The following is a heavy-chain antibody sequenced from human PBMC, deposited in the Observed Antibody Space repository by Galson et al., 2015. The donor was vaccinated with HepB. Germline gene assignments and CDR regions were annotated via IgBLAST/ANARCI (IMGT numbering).Heavy chain of an antibody. CDR1: GGTFSSYA. V-gene: IGHV1-69*13. Sequence: SVKVSCKASGGTFSSYAISWVRQAPGQGLEWMGGIIPIFGTANYAQKFQGRVTITADESTSTAYMELSSLRSEDTAVYYCALGDYGGNPASYYYYYMDVWGKGTTVTVSS. CDR2: IIPIFGTA. D-gene: IGHD4-23*01. J-gene: IGHJ6*03. CDR3: ALGDYGGNPASYYYYYMDV.